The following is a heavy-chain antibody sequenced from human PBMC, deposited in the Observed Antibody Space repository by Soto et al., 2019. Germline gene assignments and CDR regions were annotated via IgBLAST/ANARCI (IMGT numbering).Heavy chain of an antibody. CDR2: ISGSGGST. D-gene: IGHD4-17*01. Sequence: GGSLRLSCAASGFTFSSYAMSWVRQAPGKGLEWVSAISGSGGSTYYADSVKGRFTISRDNSKNTLYLQMNSLRAEDTAVYYCATSPYYGDYYYFDYWGQGTLVTVS. J-gene: IGHJ4*02. V-gene: IGHV3-23*01. CDR3: ATSPYYGDYYYFDY. CDR1: GFTFSSYA.